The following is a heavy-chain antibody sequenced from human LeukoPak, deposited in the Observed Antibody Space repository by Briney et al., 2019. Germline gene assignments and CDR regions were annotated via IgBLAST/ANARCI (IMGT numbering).Heavy chain of an antibody. Sequence: GSVKVSCKASGYTFTDYFMHWVRQAPGQGLEWMGWINPNSGGTNNAQKFQGRVTMTRDTSINTAYMELSRLRSDDTAVYYCAREVCGGDCYMDWGQGTLVTVSS. J-gene: IGHJ4*02. CDR1: GYTFTDYF. D-gene: IGHD2-21*02. CDR3: AREVCGGDCYMD. V-gene: IGHV1-2*02. CDR2: INPNSGGT.